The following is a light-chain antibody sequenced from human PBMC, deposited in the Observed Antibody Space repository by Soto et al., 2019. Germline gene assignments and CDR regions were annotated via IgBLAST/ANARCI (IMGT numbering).Light chain of an antibody. CDR1: QGISSF. J-gene: IGKJ1*01. CDR3: QHYNSYSEA. Sequence: IQLTQSPSSLSASCGDIVTITCRASQGISSFLAWYQQKPGKAPKPLIYDASTLQNGVPSRFSGSGSGTEFTLTISSLQPDDFATYYCQHYNSYSEAFGQGTKVDIK. CDR2: DAS. V-gene: IGKV1-9*01.